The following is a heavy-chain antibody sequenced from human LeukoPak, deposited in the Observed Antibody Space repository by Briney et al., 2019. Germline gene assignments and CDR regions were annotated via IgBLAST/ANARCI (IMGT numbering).Heavy chain of an antibody. D-gene: IGHD4-23*01. CDR2: IYSGGTT. V-gene: IGHV3-53*01. CDR3: ARDLDGGRGKDY. Sequence: GGSLRLSCAASGFTVSSNYMSWVRQAPGKGLEWVSVIYSGGTTNYADSVKGRFTISRDNAQNSLYLQMNSLRDEDTAVYYCARDLDGGRGKDYWGQGTLVTVSS. CDR1: GFTVSSNY. J-gene: IGHJ4*02.